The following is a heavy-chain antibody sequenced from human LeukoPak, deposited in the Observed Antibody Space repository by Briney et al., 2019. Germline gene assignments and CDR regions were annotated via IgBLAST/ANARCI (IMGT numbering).Heavy chain of an antibody. Sequence: GASVKVSCKASGYTFTGYYMHWVRQAPGQGLEWMGWINPNSGGTNYAQKFQVRGTMTRDTSISTAYMELSRLRSDDTAVYYCARSAESSSWVGFGYWGQGTLVTVSS. CDR2: INPNSGGT. CDR3: ARSAESSSWVGFGY. CDR1: GYTFTGYY. V-gene: IGHV1-2*02. D-gene: IGHD6-13*01. J-gene: IGHJ4*02.